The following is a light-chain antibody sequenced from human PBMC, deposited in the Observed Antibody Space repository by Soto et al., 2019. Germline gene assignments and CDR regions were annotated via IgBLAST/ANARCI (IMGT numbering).Light chain of an antibody. CDR1: QSVSST. Sequence: EIVLTQSPATLSVSAGERAALAWRASQSVSSTVAWYQQKPGQAPRLLLYGASTRATGIPTRFSGSGSRTELALTISILQPEDFAAYYCHQYDQWPPITFGQGTRLEIK. J-gene: IGKJ5*01. CDR2: GAS. CDR3: HQYDQWPPIT. V-gene: IGKV3-15*01.